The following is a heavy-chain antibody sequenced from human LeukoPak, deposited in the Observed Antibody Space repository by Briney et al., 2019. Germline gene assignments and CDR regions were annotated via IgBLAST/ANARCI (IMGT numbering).Heavy chain of an antibody. J-gene: IGHJ4*02. CDR2: IYYSGST. CDR3: AREYRYYDFWSGYDY. Sequence: SETLSLTCTVSGGSISSSSYYWSWIRQHPGKGLEWIGYIYYSGSTYYNPSLKSRVTISVDTSKNQFSLKLSSVTAADTAVYYCAREYRYYDFWSGYDYWGQGTLVTVSS. V-gene: IGHV4-31*03. D-gene: IGHD3-3*01. CDR1: GGSISSSSYY.